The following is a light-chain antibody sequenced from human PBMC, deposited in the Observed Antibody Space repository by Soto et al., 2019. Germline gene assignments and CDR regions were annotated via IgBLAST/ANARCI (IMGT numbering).Light chain of an antibody. CDR1: QSLLHSNGYNY. Sequence: DILMAPSPLSLPVTPGEPASISCMSSQSLLHSNGYNYLVWYLQKPGQSPQLLIYLGSYRASGVPDRFSGSGSRTDFTLKISRVEAEDVGVYYCMQALQTPLTFGGGTKVDIK. CDR3: MQALQTPLT. CDR2: LGS. V-gene: IGKV2-28*01. J-gene: IGKJ4*01.